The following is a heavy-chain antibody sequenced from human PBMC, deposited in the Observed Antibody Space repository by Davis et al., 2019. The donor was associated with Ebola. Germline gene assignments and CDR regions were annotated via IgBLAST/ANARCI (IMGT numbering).Heavy chain of an antibody. J-gene: IGHJ4*02. V-gene: IGHV3-23*01. Sequence: GGSLRLSCAASGFTFSSSAMSWGRQAPGKGLEWVSSIGSSGSNIYYADSVKGRFTISRDNSKNTLYLQMNSLRAEDTAVYYCARVRWTSGYYFNYWGQGTLVTVSS. D-gene: IGHD3-22*01. CDR2: IGSSGSNI. CDR3: ARVRWTSGYYFNY. CDR1: GFTFSSSA.